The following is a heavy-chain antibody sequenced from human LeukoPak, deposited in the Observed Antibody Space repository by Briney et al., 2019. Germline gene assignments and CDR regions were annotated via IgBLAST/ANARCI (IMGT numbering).Heavy chain of an antibody. CDR2: IYSGGSA. Sequence: PGGSLRLSCAASGFTFSSYWMHWVRQAPGKGLVWVSVIYSGGSAYYADSVKGRFTISRDNSKNTLYLQMNSLRAEDTAVYYCARDNGDYWGQGTLVTVSS. CDR1: GFTFSSYW. V-gene: IGHV3-53*01. CDR3: ARDNGDY. J-gene: IGHJ4*02. D-gene: IGHD2-8*01.